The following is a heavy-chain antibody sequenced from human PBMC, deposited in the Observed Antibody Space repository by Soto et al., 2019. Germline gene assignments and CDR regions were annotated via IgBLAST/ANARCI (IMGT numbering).Heavy chain of an antibody. D-gene: IGHD3-10*01. Sequence: GGSLRLSCAASGFTFSSYAMSWVRQAPGKGLEWVSAISGSGGSTYYADSVKGRFTISRDNSKNTLYLQMNSLRAEDTAVYYCAKDMGYCGSGSYYNFDYWGQGTLVTVSS. CDR2: ISGSGGST. CDR1: GFTFSSYA. CDR3: AKDMGYCGSGSYYNFDY. J-gene: IGHJ4*02. V-gene: IGHV3-23*01.